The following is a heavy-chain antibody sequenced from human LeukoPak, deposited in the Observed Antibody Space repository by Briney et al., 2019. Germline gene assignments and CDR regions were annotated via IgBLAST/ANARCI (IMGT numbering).Heavy chain of an antibody. CDR3: ARDEVGATTEFDS. D-gene: IGHD1-26*01. V-gene: IGHV3-48*03. CDR1: GFTFSTYE. CDR2: TSPSGSDT. Sequence: GGSLRLSCVASGFTFSTYEMNWVRQAPGEGLEWVSYTSPSGSDTKYADSVKGRFSISRDNAMNSLYLQMNNLRAEDTAVYYCARDEVGATTEFDSWGQGTLVTVSS. J-gene: IGHJ4*02.